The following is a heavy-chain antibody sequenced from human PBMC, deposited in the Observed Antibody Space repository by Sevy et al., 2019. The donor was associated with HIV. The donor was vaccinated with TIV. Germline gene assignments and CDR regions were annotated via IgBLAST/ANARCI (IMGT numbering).Heavy chain of an antibody. CDR2: VSPYNGKT. V-gene: IGHV1-18*01. J-gene: IGHJ4*02. CDR3: ARGYNWNINFDY. CDR1: GYTFSSYG. Sequence: ASVKVSCKASGYTFSSYGISWGRQAPGQGLEWVGWVSPYNGKTNYAPKLQGRVTMTTDTSTSTAYMEVRSLRSDDTAVYYCARGYNWNINFDYWGQGTLVTVSS. D-gene: IGHD1-1*01.